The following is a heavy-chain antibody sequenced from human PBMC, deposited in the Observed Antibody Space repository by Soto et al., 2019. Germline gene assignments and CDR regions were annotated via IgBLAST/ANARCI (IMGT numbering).Heavy chain of an antibody. Sequence: ASVKVSCKASGFTFSSSAVQWARQARGQHLEWVGWIVVGRGNTNYAQNFQDRVTITRDMSTSTAYMELRSLRSEDTAVYYCAADPGYYRDSSGYYSPLHWGQGTLVTVSS. J-gene: IGHJ4*02. CDR1: GFTFSSSA. CDR2: IVVGRGNT. D-gene: IGHD3-22*01. V-gene: IGHV1-58*01. CDR3: AADPGYYRDSSGYYSPLH.